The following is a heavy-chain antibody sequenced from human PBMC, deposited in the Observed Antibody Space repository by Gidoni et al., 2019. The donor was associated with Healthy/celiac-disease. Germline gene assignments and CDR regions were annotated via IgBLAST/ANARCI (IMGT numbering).Heavy chain of an antibody. Sequence: EVQLVESGGGLVQPGRSLRLSCAASGFTFDDYAMHWVRQAPGKGLEWVSGISWNSGSIGYADSVKGRFTISRDNAKNSLYLQMNSLRAEDTALYYCAKAPRIAAFGMGWFDPWGQGTLVTVSS. CDR2: ISWNSGSI. CDR3: AKAPRIAAFGMGWFDP. D-gene: IGHD6-6*01. V-gene: IGHV3-9*01. CDR1: GFTFDDYA. J-gene: IGHJ5*02.